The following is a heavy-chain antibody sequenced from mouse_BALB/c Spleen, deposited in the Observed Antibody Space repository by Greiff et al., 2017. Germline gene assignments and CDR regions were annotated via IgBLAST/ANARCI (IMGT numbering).Heavy chain of an antibody. CDR1: GYTFSSYW. V-gene: IGHV1-9*01. Sequence: VQLQQSGAELMKPGASVKISCKATGYTFSSYWIEWVKQRPGHGLEWIGEILPGSGSTNYNEKFKGKATFTADTSSNTAYMQLSSLTSEDSAVYYCARCITTVVNFDYWGQGTTLTVSS. CDR2: ILPGSGST. D-gene: IGHD1-1*01. J-gene: IGHJ2*01. CDR3: ARCITTVVNFDY.